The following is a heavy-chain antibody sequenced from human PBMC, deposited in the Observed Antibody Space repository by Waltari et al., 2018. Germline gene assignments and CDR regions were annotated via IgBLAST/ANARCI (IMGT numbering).Heavy chain of an antibody. D-gene: IGHD3-22*01. CDR2: IYTSGST. CDR1: GGSISSYY. Sequence: QVQLQESGPGLVKPSETLSLTCTVSGGSISSYYWSWIRQPAGKGLEWIGRIYTSGSTNYNPSLKSRVTMSVDTSKNQFSLKLSSVTAADTAVYYCAGTYYYDSSGYYYDNWFDPWGQGTLVTVSS. J-gene: IGHJ5*02. CDR3: AGTYYYDSSGYYYDNWFDP. V-gene: IGHV4-4*07.